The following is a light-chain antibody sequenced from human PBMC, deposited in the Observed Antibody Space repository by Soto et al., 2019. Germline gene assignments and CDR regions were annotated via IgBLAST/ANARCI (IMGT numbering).Light chain of an antibody. CDR1: QSVSSH. V-gene: IGKV3D-15*01. CDR3: QQYNNWPRT. J-gene: IGKJ1*01. Sequence: EIVLTQSPATLSLSPGEGATVSCRASQSVSSHLAWYQQKRGQAPRLLIYDASSRASGIPARFSGSESGTEFTLTISSLQSEDFAVYYCQQYNNWPRTFGQGTKVEIK. CDR2: DAS.